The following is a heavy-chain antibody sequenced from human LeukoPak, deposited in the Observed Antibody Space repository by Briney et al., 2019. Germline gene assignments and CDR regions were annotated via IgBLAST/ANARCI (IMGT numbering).Heavy chain of an antibody. CDR3: AKGGDCSSSICYAIDY. CDR1: GFTFSRYA. V-gene: IGHV3-23*01. D-gene: IGHD2-2*01. Sequence: GGSLRLSCAASGFTFSRYAMSWVRQAPGKGLEWVSGISASGGSTYYADSVKGRFTISRDTSKNTLYVQMNSLRAEDTAVYYCAKGGDCSSSICYAIDYWGQGTLVIVSS. J-gene: IGHJ4*02. CDR2: ISASGGST.